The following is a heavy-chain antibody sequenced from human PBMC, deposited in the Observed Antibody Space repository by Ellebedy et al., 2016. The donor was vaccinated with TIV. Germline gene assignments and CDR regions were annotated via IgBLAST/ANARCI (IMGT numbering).Heavy chain of an antibody. CDR2: IKQDGSEK. D-gene: IGHD3-10*02. CDR1: GFAFSSYW. V-gene: IGHV3-7*03. CDR3: AREVFGDYGMDV. J-gene: IGHJ6*02. Sequence: GESLKISCAASGFAFSSYWMSWVRQAPGKGLEWVANIKQDGSEKYYVDSVKGRITISRDKAKNSVYLQMNSLRVEDTAVYYCAREVFGDYGMDVWGQGTTVTVSS.